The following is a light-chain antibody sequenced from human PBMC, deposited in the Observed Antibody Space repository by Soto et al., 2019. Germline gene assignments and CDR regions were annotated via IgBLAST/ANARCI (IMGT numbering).Light chain of an antibody. CDR1: QSVSSN. Sequence: EIVMTQSPATLSVSPGERATLSCRASQSVSSNLAWYQQKPGQAPRLLIYGASTMATGIPARFSGSGSGTEFTLTISSLHSEDFAVYYCQQYNYWYTFGQGTKLEIK. V-gene: IGKV3-15*01. J-gene: IGKJ2*01. CDR2: GAS. CDR3: QQYNYWYT.